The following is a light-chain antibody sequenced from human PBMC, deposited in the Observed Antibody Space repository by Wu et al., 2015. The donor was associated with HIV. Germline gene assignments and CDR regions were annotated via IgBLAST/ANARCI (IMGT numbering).Light chain of an antibody. CDR2: AAS. Sequence: DIQMTQSPSSLSASVGDRVTITCRASQSVSTYLNWYRQRSGSAPELLIYAASSLHVGVPSRFSGSGSGTDFTLTISSLQPEDFATYYCQQNYNAPXTFGQGTNVEI. CDR3: QQNYNAPXT. J-gene: IGKJ1*01. CDR1: QSVSTY. V-gene: IGKV1-39*01.